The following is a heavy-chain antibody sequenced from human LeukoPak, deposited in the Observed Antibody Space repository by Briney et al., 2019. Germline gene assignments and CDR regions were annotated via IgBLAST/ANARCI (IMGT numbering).Heavy chain of an antibody. CDR3: AKAEFGDYPFDY. V-gene: IGHV3-30*18. Sequence: GGSLRLSCAASGFTFSSHWMNWVRQAPGKGLEWVAVISYDGSNKYYADSVKGRFTISRDNSKNTLYLQMNSLRAEDTAVYYCAKAEFGDYPFDYWGQGTLVTVSS. CDR2: ISYDGSNK. CDR1: GFTFSSHW. J-gene: IGHJ4*02. D-gene: IGHD4-17*01.